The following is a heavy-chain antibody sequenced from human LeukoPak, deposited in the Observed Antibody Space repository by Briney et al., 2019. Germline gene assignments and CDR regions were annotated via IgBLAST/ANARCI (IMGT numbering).Heavy chain of an antibody. CDR2: ITSGGRT. CDR3: AKDRGGSAYFAGFDY. D-gene: IGHD3-22*01. CDR1: GFTFSTYA. Sequence: GGSLRLSCAASGFTFSTYAMHWVRQAPGRGLEWVSTITSGGRTFHADSVKGRFTISRDNSKNTLYLQMNSLKAEDTAIYYCAKDRGGSAYFAGFDYWGQGTLVTVSS. V-gene: IGHV3-23*01. J-gene: IGHJ4*02.